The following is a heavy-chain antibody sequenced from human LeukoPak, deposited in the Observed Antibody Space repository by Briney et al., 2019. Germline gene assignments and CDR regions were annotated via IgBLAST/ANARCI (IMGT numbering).Heavy chain of an antibody. V-gene: IGHV3-66*01. CDR1: GFTVSSNY. Sequence: GGSLRLSCAASGFTVSSNYMSWVRQAPGKGLEWVSVIYSGGSTYYADSVKGRFTISRDNSKDTLYLQMNSLRAEDTAVYYCARVDSGWLDYWGQGTLVTVSS. CDR3: ARVDSGWLDY. D-gene: IGHD6-19*01. J-gene: IGHJ4*02. CDR2: IYSGGST.